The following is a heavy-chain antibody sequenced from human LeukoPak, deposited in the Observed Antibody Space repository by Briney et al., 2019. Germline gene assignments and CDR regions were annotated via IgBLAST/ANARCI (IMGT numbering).Heavy chain of an antibody. J-gene: IGHJ4*02. CDR3: ARADGYNSFDY. D-gene: IGHD5-24*01. V-gene: IGHV4-61*02. Sequence: RASETLSLTCTVSGGSISSGSYYWSWIRQPAGKGLEWIGRIYTSGSTNYNPSLKSRVTISVDTSKNQFSLKLSSVTAADTAVYYCARADGYNSFDYWGQGTLVTVSS. CDR2: IYTSGST. CDR1: GGSISSGSYY.